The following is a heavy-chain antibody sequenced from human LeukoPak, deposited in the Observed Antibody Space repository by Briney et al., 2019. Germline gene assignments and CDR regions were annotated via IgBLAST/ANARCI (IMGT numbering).Heavy chain of an antibody. Sequence: SETLSLTCTVSRGSISSRSDYWWAWIRRPPRKGLEWIGSVYYNGNTYYNWSLKSRLTISVDTSKDQFSLNLASVTAADTAVYHCARQRASGTWAFDYWGQGTLLTVSS. CDR2: VYYNGNT. V-gene: IGHV4-39*01. CDR1: RGSISSRSDY. D-gene: IGHD3-3*01. J-gene: IGHJ4*02. CDR3: ARQRASGTWAFDY.